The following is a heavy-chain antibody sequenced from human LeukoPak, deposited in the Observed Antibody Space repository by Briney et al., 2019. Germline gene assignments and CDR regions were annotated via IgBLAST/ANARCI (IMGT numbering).Heavy chain of an antibody. V-gene: IGHV3-23*01. D-gene: IGHD3-22*01. CDR1: GLTFSRYA. CDR2: VSTSGGST. Sequence: PGGFLRLSCAASGLTFSRYAMSCVRQAPGKGLEWVSGVSTSGGSTYYADSVKGRITITRDNSKNTLHLQMNSMRAEDTAIYYCAKQAYDSPRTDFDYWGQGTLVTVSS. CDR3: AKQAYDSPRTDFDY. J-gene: IGHJ4*02.